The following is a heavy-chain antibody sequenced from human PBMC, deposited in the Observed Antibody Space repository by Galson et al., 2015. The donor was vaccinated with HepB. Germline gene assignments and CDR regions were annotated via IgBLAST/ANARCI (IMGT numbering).Heavy chain of an antibody. D-gene: IGHD3-3*01. CDR3: ARAPFRITIFGAVIDAFDI. Sequence: TLSLTCTVSGGSISSYYWSWIRQPPGKGLEWIGYIYYSGSTNYNPSLKSRVTISVDTSKNQFSLKLSSVTAADTAVYYCARAPFRITIFGAVIDAFDIWGQGTMVTVSS. CDR2: IYYSGST. V-gene: IGHV4-59*01. CDR1: GGSISSYY. J-gene: IGHJ3*02.